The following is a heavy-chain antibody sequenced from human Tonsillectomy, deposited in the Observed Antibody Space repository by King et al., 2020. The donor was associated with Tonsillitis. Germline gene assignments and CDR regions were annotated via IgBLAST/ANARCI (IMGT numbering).Heavy chain of an antibody. CDR3: VKADIAIVLSGSGTFDK. D-gene: IGHD1-26*01. Sequence: DVQLVESGGGLVRPGTSLRLSCAASGFKFDDHAMHWVRQVPGKGLEWVSGIDWDSGAVGYADSVKGRFTISRDNAKNCLFLQMNSLRVEDRALYYCVKADIAIVLSGSGTFDKWGRGAMVTVSS. CDR2: IDWDSGAV. CDR1: GFKFDDHA. V-gene: IGHV3-9*01. J-gene: IGHJ3*02.